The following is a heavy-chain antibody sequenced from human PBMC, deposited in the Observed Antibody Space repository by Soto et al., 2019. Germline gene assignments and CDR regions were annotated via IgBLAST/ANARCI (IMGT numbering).Heavy chain of an antibody. Sequence: SQTLSLTCAISGDSVSSNSAAWNWIRQSPSRGLEWLGRTYYRSKWYNDYAVSVKSRITINPDTFKNQFSLQLNSVTPEDTAVYYCARDHSSGWYSPYYYGMDVWGQGTTVTVSS. V-gene: IGHV6-1*01. CDR3: ARDHSSGWYSPYYYGMDV. D-gene: IGHD6-19*01. CDR2: TYYRSKWYN. J-gene: IGHJ6*02. CDR1: GDSVSSNSAA.